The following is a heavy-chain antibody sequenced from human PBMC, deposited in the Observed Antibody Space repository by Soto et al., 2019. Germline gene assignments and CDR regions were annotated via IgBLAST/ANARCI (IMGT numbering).Heavy chain of an antibody. CDR2: IDPSDSYT. CDR1: GYSFTSYW. D-gene: IGHD3-22*01. J-gene: IGHJ4*02. Sequence: LGESLKISCKGSGYSFTSYWISWVRQMPGKGLEWMGRIDPSDSYTNYSPSFQGHVTISADKSISTAYLQWSSLKASDTAMYYCARHSGDYYDSSGYSYWGQGTLVTVSS. V-gene: IGHV5-10-1*01. CDR3: ARHSGDYYDSSGYSY.